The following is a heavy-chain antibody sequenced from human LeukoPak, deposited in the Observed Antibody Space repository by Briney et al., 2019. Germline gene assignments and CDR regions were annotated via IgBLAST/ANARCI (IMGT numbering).Heavy chain of an antibody. V-gene: IGHV1-69*05. CDR1: GGSFSRYA. Sequence: SVKVSCKASGGSFSRYAISWVRQAPGQGLEWMGGITPMFGTANYAQKFQGRVTITTDESTTTAYMELSSLNSEDTAVYYCARESSIDSSRYYRAGDEYYFDYWGQGTLVTVSS. CDR3: ARESSIDSSRYYRAGDEYYFDY. CDR2: ITPMFGTA. J-gene: IGHJ4*02. D-gene: IGHD3-22*01.